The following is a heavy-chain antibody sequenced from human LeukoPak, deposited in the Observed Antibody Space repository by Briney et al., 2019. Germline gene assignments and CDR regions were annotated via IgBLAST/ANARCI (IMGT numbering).Heavy chain of an antibody. CDR1: GGSISSYY. CDR2: IYYSGST. V-gene: IGHV4-59*01. D-gene: IGHD3-22*01. J-gene: IGHJ4*01. CDR3: ARGADSSGYYSIFYFDY. Sequence: SETLSLTCTVSGGSISSYYWNWTRQPQGKGLEWIGYIYYSGSTYYNPSLKSRVTITVDTSKNQFSLQLSSVTAADTAVYYCARGADSSGYYSIFYFDYWGQGTLVTVSS.